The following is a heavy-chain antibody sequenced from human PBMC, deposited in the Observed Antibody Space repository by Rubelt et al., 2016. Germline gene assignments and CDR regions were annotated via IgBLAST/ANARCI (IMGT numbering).Heavy chain of an antibody. CDR2: IYTSGST. V-gene: IGHV4-4*07. CDR3: ARADNIAVAGTGFSDY. J-gene: IGHJ4*02. Sequence: QVQLQESGPGLVKPSETLSLTCTVSGGSISSYYWSWIRQPAGKGLEWIGRIYTSGSTNYNPSLKSRVTISVDTSKNQFSLRRSSVTAADTAVYYWARADNIAVAGTGFSDYWGQGTLVTVSS. CDR1: GGSISSYY. D-gene: IGHD6-19*01.